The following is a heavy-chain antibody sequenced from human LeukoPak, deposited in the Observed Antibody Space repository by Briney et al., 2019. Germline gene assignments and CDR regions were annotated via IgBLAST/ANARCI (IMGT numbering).Heavy chain of an antibody. CDR2: MNPNSGNT. Sequence: ASVKVSCKASGYTFTSYDINWVRQATGQGLEWMGWMNPNSGNTGYAQKFQGRVTITRNTSISTAYMELSSLRSEDTAVYYCARSNDYWSGSLGYYYYMDVWGTGTTVTVS. J-gene: IGHJ6*03. D-gene: IGHD3-3*01. CDR1: GYTFTSYD. CDR3: ARSNDYWSGSLGYYYYMDV. V-gene: IGHV1-8*03.